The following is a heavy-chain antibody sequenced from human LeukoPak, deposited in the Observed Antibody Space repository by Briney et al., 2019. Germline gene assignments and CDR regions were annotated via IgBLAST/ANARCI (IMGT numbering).Heavy chain of an antibody. J-gene: IGHJ4*02. CDR2: IKQDGSEK. V-gene: IGHV3-7*01. CDR1: GFTFSSYW. CDR3: ARARRYLGYCSGGSCYGYFDY. D-gene: IGHD2-15*01. Sequence: PGWSLRLSCAASGFTFSSYWMSWVRQAPGKGLEWVANIKQDGSEKYYVDSVKGRFTISRDNAKNSLYLQMNSLRAEDTAVYYCARARRYLGYCSGGSCYGYFDYWGQGTLVTVSS.